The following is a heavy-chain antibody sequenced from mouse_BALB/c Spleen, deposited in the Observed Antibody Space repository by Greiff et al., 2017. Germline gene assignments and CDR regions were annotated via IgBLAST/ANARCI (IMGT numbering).Heavy chain of an antibody. CDR3: ARGPNYYGRTMDY. CDR2: ISSGGST. D-gene: IGHD1-1*01. Sequence: EVKLMESGGGLVKPGGSLKLSCAASGFTFSSYAMSWVRQTPEKRLEWVASISSGGSTYYPDSVKGRFTISRDNARNILYLQMSSLRSEDTAMYYCARGPNYYGRTMDYWGQGTSVTVSS. V-gene: IGHV5-6-5*01. J-gene: IGHJ4*01. CDR1: GFTFSSYA.